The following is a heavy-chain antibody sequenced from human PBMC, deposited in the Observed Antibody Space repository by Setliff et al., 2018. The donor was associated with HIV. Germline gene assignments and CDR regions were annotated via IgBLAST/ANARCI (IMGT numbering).Heavy chain of an antibody. CDR2: VYHTGST. D-gene: IGHD2-2*01. J-gene: IGHJ3*01. CDR3: ARDDSIVLVPAIMRGDGFDF. CDR1: GVSISDNNW. V-gene: IGHV4-4*02. Sequence: PSETLSLTCDVSGVSISDNNWWSWVRQPPGRGLEWIGEVYHTGSTNYNPSLKSRVITSIDKSKNQFSLKIDSVTAADTAIYYCARDDSIVLVPAIMRGDGFDFWGQERMVTVSS.